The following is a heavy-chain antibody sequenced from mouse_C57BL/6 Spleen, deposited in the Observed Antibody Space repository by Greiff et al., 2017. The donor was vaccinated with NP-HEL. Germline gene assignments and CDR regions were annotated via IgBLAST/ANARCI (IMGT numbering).Heavy chain of an antibody. CDR3: ARPPYYGSSYWYFDV. J-gene: IGHJ1*03. D-gene: IGHD1-1*01. V-gene: IGHV1-18*01. CDR2: INPNNGGT. CDR1: GYTFTDYN. Sequence: VQLKESGPELVKPGASVKIPCKASGYTFTDYNMDWVKQSHGKSLEWIGDINPNNGGTIYNQKFKGKATLTVDKSSSTAYMELRSLTSEDTAVYYCARPPYYGSSYWYFDVWGTGTTVTVSS.